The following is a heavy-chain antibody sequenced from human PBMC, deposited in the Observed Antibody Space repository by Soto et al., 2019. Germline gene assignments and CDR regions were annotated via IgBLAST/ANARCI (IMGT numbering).Heavy chain of an antibody. CDR2: ISGSGGST. D-gene: IGHD3-22*01. CDR1: GFTFSSYA. V-gene: IGHV3-23*01. Sequence: GGSLRVSCAASGFTFSSYAMSWVRQAPGKGLEWVSAISGSGGSTYYADSVKGRFTISRDNSKNTLYLQMNSLRAEDTAVYYCAKDAVVSPYYYDSSGYYYPVDYWGQGP. CDR3: AKDAVVSPYYYDSSGYYYPVDY. J-gene: IGHJ4*02.